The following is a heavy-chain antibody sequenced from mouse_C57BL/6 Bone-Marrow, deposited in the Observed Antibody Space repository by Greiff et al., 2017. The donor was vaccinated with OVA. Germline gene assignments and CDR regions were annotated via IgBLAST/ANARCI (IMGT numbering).Heavy chain of an antibody. CDR2: IHPSDSDT. CDR3: AISDDGSY. J-gene: IGHJ3*01. D-gene: IGHD2-3*01. V-gene: IGHV1-74*01. Sequence: QVQLQQPGAELVKPGASVKVSCTASGYTFTSYCMHWVQQTPGQGLEWIGMIHPSDSDTNYNQKVKGKATWTVDKSSSTADMQLSSLTSEDSAVYYCAISDDGSYWGQGTLVTVSA. CDR1: GYTFTSYC.